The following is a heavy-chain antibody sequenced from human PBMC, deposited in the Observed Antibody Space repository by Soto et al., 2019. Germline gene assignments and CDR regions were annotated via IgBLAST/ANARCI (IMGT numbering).Heavy chain of an antibody. J-gene: IGHJ4*02. D-gene: IGHD3-10*01. Sequence: PXESLKISCEVSGYSFTGYWIAWVRQRPGKGLEWLGIVYPGDSDTRYRPSLQGQATISVDKSRKTAYLSLRSLQSSDSAIYFCARRRGFTYGAFDFWGQGTPVTVSS. CDR3: ARRRGFTYGAFDF. CDR2: VYPGDSDT. CDR1: GYSFTGYW. V-gene: IGHV5-51*01.